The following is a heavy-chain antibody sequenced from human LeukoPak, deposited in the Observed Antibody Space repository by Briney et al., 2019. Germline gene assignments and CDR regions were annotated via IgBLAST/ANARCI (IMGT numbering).Heavy chain of an antibody. CDR1: GGSISSYY. CDR3: ARGVPNCSRTSCYFNS. V-gene: IGHV4-59*01. Sequence: SETLSLTCTVSGGSISSYYWSWIRQPPGKGLEWIGYIYYSGSTNYNPSPKSRVTISTDTSRNEFSLRLTSVTAADSAVYYCARGVPNCSRTSCYFNSWGQGTLVTVSS. D-gene: IGHD2-2*01. CDR2: IYYSGST. J-gene: IGHJ5*01.